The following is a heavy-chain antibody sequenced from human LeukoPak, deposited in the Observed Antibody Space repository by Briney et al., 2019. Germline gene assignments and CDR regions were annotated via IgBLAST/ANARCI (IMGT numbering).Heavy chain of an antibody. Sequence: ASVKVSCKTSGFGFSDYFIHWVRQAPGQGLEWMGWIILKSGATNYAQKFRDRVTVTSDTSTVYLDLSSLTSDDTAVYYCTRGLRSGGVTYGQDSWGQGTLVTVSS. CDR1: GFGFSDYF. CDR2: IILKSGAT. V-gene: IGHV1-2*02. D-gene: IGHD5-18*01. CDR3: TRGLRSGGVTYGQDS. J-gene: IGHJ4*02.